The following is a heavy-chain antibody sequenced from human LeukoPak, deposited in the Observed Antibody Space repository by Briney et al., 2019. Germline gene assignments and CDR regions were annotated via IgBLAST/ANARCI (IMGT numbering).Heavy chain of an antibody. J-gene: IGHJ4*02. CDR1: GFTFSSYE. Sequence: PGGSLRLSCAASGFTFSSYEMNWVRQAPGKGLEWVSYISSGSSSIFYADSVKGRFTISRDNAKNSLYLQMNSLRVEDTAAYYCARGGIAARFAYWGQGTLVTVSS. CDR2: ISSGSSSI. D-gene: IGHD6-6*01. CDR3: ARGGIAARFAY. V-gene: IGHV3-48*03.